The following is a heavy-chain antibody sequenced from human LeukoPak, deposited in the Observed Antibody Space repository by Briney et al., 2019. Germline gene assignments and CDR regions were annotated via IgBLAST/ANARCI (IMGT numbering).Heavy chain of an antibody. V-gene: IGHV5-51*01. J-gene: IGHJ4*02. CDR2: IYPGDSDT. Sequence: GESLKISCKGSGYSFTSYWVGWVRQMPGKGLEWMGIIYPGDSDTRYSPSFQGQVTISADKSISTAYLQWSSLKASDTAMYYCATHSYYYDSSGYSLDLFDYWGQGTLVTVSS. D-gene: IGHD3-22*01. CDR3: ATHSYYYDSSGYSLDLFDY. CDR1: GYSFTSYW.